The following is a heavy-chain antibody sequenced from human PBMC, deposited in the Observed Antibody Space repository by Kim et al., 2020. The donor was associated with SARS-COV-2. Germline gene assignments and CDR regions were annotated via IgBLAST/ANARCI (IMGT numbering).Heavy chain of an antibody. CDR2: IYYSGST. Sequence: SETLSLTCTVSGGSISSSSYYWGWIRQPPGKGLEWIGSIYYSGSTYYNPSLKSRVTISVDTSKNQFSLKLSSVTAADTAVYYCARRALNYGDYRFDYWGQGTLVTVSS. V-gene: IGHV4-39*01. CDR1: GGSISSSSYY. J-gene: IGHJ4*02. CDR3: ARRALNYGDYRFDY. D-gene: IGHD4-17*01.